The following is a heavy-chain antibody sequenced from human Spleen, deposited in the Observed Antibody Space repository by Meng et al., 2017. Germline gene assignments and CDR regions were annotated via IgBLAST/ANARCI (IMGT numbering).Heavy chain of an antibody. CDR1: GFTFSSYG. J-gene: IGHJ4*02. Sequence: EVQLLESGGGFVQPGGSLRLSCAASGFTFSSYGMCWVRQAPGKGPEWVSTISGSGGSTDYADSVKGRFTISRDNSKNTLYLQMNSLRAEDTALYYCATDSSTSNYWGQGTLVTVSS. CDR3: ATDSSTSNY. V-gene: IGHV3-23*01. CDR2: ISGSGGST. D-gene: IGHD6-13*01.